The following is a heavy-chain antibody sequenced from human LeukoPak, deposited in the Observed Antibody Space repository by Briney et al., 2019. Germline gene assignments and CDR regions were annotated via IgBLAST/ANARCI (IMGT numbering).Heavy chain of an antibody. D-gene: IGHD6-13*01. CDR2: IYTTGST. J-gene: IGHJ4*02. V-gene: IGHV4-61*09. CDR3: ARDVLAATGSFDY. CDR1: GDSISSGSFC. Sequence: PSQTLSLTCTVSGDSISSGSFCWSWIRQPAGKGLDWIGHIYTTGSTNYNPSLKSRVTISIDTSKNQFSLRLSSVTAADTAVYYCARDVLAATGSFDYWGQGTQVTVSS.